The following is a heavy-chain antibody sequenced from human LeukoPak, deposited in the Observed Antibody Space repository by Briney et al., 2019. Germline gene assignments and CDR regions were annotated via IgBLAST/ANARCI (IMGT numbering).Heavy chain of an antibody. D-gene: IGHD6-13*01. V-gene: IGHV1-8*03. CDR2: MNPNSGNT. J-gene: IGHJ4*02. CDR3: ARERGIAAAGPTFYYFDY. Sequence: ASVKVSCKASGYTFTSYDINWVRQATGQGLEWMGWMNPNSGNTGYAQKFQGRVTITRNTSISTAYMELSSLRSEDTAVYYCARERGIAAAGPTFYYFDYWGQGTLVTVSS. CDR1: GYTFTSYD.